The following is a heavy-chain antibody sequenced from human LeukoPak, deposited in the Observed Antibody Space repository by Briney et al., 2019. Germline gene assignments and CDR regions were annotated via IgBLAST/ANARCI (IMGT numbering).Heavy chain of an antibody. J-gene: IGHJ4*02. V-gene: IGHV3-48*03. Sequence: PGGSLRLSCAASGFTFSSYEMNWVRQAPGKGLEWVSYISSSGSTIYYADSAKGRFTISRDNSKNTLYLQMNSLRAEDTAVYYCAREGSWANTYYFDYWGQGTLVTVSS. CDR1: GFTFSSYE. D-gene: IGHD6-13*01. CDR2: ISSSGSTI. CDR3: AREGSWANTYYFDY.